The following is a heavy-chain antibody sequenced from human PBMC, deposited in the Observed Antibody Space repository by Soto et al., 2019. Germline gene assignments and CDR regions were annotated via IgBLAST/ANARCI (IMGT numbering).Heavy chain of an antibody. CDR3: ARALPRIDAFDI. CDR1: GGSISSGDYY. CDR2: IYYSGST. Sequence: SENLSLTCTVSGGSISSGDYYWSWIRQPPGKGLEWIGYIYYSGSTYYNPSLKSRVTISVYTSKNQFSLKLSSVTAADTAVYYCARALPRIDAFDIWGQGTMVTVSS. J-gene: IGHJ3*02. V-gene: IGHV4-30-4*02.